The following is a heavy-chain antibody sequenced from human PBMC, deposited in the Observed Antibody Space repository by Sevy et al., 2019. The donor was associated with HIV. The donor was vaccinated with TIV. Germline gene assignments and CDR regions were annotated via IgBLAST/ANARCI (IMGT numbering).Heavy chain of an antibody. CDR3: AKDIDSSGYYYIDY. CDR1: GFSFSSYA. CDR2: ISDSGGST. V-gene: IGHV3-23*01. J-gene: IGHJ4*02. D-gene: IGHD6-19*01. Sequence: GGSLRLSCAASGFSFSSYAMSWVRQAPGKGLEWVSGISDSGGSTYYADSVKGRFTISRDNSKNTLYLQMNSLRAEDAALYYCAKDIDSSGYYYIDYWGQGTLVTVSS.